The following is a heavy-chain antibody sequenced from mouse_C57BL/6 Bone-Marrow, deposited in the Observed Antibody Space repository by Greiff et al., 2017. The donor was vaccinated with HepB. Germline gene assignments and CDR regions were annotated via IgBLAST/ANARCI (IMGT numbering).Heavy chain of an antibody. J-gene: IGHJ2*01. CDR2: ISSGSSTI. D-gene: IGHD1-1*01. CDR1: GFTFSDYG. CDR3: ARSLDYGSGRDY. Sequence: DVKLVESGGGLVKPGGSLKLSCAASGFTFSDYGMHWVRQAPEKGLEWVAYISSGSSTIYYADTVKGRFTISRDNAKNTLFLQMTSLRSEDTAMYYCARSLDYGSGRDYWGQGTTLTVSS. V-gene: IGHV5-17*01.